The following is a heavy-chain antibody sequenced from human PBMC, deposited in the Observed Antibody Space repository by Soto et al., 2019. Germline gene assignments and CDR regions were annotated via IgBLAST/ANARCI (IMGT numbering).Heavy chain of an antibody. J-gene: IGHJ6*02. CDR1: GGTFSSYA. D-gene: IGHD3-10*01. CDR3: ASYGSGSYYNARDYYYGMDV. V-gene: IGHV1-69*06. Sequence: SVKVSCKASGGTFSSYAISWVRQAPGQGLEWMGGIIPIFGTANYAQKFQGRVTITADKSTSTAYMELSSLRSEDTAVYYCASYGSGSYYNARDYYYGMDVWGQGTTVTVSS. CDR2: IIPIFGTA.